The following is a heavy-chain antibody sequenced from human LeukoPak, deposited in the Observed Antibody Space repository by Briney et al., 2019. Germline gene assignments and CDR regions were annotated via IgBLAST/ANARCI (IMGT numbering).Heavy chain of an antibody. CDR3: ARDAIAVPAARPFDY. CDR1: GYTFTSYG. V-gene: IGHV1-18*01. Sequence: ASVRVSCKASGYTFTSYGISWVRQAPGQGLEWMGWISVYNGNTNYAQKLQGRVTMTTDTSTSTAYMELRSLRSDDTAVYYCARDAIAVPAARPFDYWGQGTLVTVSS. CDR2: ISVYNGNT. J-gene: IGHJ4*02. D-gene: IGHD2-2*01.